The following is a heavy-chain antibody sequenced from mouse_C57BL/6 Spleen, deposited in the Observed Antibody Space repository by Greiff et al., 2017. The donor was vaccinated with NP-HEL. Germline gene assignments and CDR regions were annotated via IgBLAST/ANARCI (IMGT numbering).Heavy chain of an antibody. Sequence: QVQLQQSGAELVRPGASVTLSCKASGYTFTDYEMHWVKQTPVHGLEWIGAIDPETGGTAYNQKFKGKAILTADKSSSTAYMELRSLTSEDSAVYYCTRRDYSNRYYYAMDYWGQGTSVTVSS. CDR2: IDPETGGT. J-gene: IGHJ4*01. D-gene: IGHD2-5*01. CDR3: TRRDYSNRYYYAMDY. V-gene: IGHV1-15*01. CDR1: GYTFTDYE.